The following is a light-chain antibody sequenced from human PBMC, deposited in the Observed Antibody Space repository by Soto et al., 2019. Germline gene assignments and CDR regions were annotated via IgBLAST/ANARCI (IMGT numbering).Light chain of an antibody. CDR3: QQSYKTPHT. CDR1: QSVSNY. CDR2: DAS. J-gene: IGKJ2*01. Sequence: EIVLTQSPATLSLSPGERAALSCRASQSVSNYFAWYQQKPGQAPRLLIYDASKRAAGIPDRFSGSGSGTDFTLTISSLEPEDFAVYYCQQSYKTPHTFGQGTKLETK. V-gene: IGKV3-11*01.